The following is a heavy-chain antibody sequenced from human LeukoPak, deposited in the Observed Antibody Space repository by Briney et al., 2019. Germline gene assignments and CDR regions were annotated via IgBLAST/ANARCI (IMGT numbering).Heavy chain of an antibody. CDR2: INHSGST. D-gene: IGHD3-9*01. J-gene: IGHJ4*02. V-gene: IGHV4-34*01. CDR3: ASQRYFDRQPSHDY. CDR1: GGSFSGYY. Sequence: PSETLSLTCAVYGGSFSGYYWSWIRQPPGKGLEWIGEINHSGSTNYNPSLKSRVTISVDTSKNQFSLKLSSVTAADTAVYYCASQRYFDRQPSHDYWGQGTLVTVSS.